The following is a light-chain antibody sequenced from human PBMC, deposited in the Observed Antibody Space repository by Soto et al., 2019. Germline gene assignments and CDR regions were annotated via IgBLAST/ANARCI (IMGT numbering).Light chain of an antibody. J-gene: IGKJ2*01. V-gene: IGKV4-1*01. CDR2: WAS. CDR3: QQYYSPPRYT. Sequence: DIVMTQSPEYLAVSLGERATINCRSSQSILYSSNNKNLIDWYQQKPGQPPKLLIYWASTRQSGVPGRCSGSGSGRDFTLTISSLQAEDVAVYYCQQYYSPPRYTFGQGTRLGIK. CDR1: QSILYSSNNKNL.